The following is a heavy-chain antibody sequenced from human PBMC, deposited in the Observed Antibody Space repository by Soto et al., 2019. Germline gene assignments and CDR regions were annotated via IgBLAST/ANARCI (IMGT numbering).Heavy chain of an antibody. CDR2: INHSGST. J-gene: IGHJ6*02. D-gene: IGHD3-3*01. CDR3: ARVRITIFGVVSGPVQDV. CDR1: GGSISGSSYF. Sequence: SETLSLTCTVSGGSISGSSYFWGWIRQPPGKGLEWIGKINHSGSTNYNPSLKSRVTISVDTSKNQFSLKLSSVTAADTAVYYCARVRITIFGVVSGPVQDVWGQGTTLTVSS. V-gene: IGHV4-39*07.